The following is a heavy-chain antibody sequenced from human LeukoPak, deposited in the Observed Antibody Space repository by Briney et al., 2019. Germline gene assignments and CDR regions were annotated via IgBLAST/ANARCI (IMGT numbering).Heavy chain of an antibody. J-gene: IGHJ4*02. CDR3: ARDGADY. CDR1: GFTFSSYG. Sequence: GGSLRLSCAASGFTFSSYGMHWVRQAPGKGLEWVAVISYDGSNKYYADSVKGRFTISRDNAKNSLYLQMNSLRAEDTAVYYCARDGADYWGQGTLVTVSS. V-gene: IGHV3-30*03. CDR2: ISYDGSNK. D-gene: IGHD1-26*01.